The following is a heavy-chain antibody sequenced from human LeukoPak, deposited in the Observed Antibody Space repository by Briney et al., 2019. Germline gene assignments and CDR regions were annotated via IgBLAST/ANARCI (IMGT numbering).Heavy chain of an antibody. Sequence: GGSLRLSCAASAFIFSNYGMHWVRQAPGKGLEWVACIRYVGSDEYYADSVKGRFTISRDDSKNTLYLQMNSLRADDTAVYYCAKGPYGSGTYYKVVYYYYMDVWGKGTTVTISS. J-gene: IGHJ6*03. CDR2: IRYVGSDE. D-gene: IGHD3-10*01. CDR3: AKGPYGSGTYYKVVYYYYMDV. CDR1: AFIFSNYG. V-gene: IGHV3-30*02.